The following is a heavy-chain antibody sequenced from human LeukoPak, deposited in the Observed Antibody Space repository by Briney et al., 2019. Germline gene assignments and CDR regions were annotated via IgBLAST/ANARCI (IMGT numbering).Heavy chain of an antibody. D-gene: IGHD3-16*01. CDR1: GGPISSGDSY. CDR2: IYYRGNT. Sequence: SETLSLTCTVSGGPISSGDSYWSWIRQPPGKGLEWIGYIYYRGNTYYNPSVKSRVTISVDTSKNQFSLKMSSVTAADTAVYYCARTPQDYPPPIDYWGQGTLVTVSS. CDR3: ARTPQDYPPPIDY. J-gene: IGHJ4*02. V-gene: IGHV4-30-4*08.